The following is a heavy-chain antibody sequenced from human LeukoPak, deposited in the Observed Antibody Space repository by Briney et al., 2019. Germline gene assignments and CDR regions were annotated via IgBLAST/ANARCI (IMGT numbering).Heavy chain of an antibody. CDR1: GFTFSSYA. CDR3: ARDEGGRDYDFWSGYYFVGATDY. CDR2: ISGSGGST. D-gene: IGHD3-3*01. V-gene: IGHV3-23*01. J-gene: IGHJ4*02. Sequence: GGSLRLSCAASGFTFSSYAMSWVRQAPGKGLEWVSAISGSGGSTYYADSVKGRFTISRDNAKNSLYLQMNSLRAEDTALYYCARDEGGRDYDFWSGYYFVGATDYWGQGTLVTVSS.